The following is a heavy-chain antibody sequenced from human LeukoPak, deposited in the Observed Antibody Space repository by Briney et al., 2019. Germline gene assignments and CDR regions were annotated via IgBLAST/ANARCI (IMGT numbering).Heavy chain of an antibody. Sequence: PGGSLRLSCAASGFTVSDNYMSWVRQAPGKGLEWVSIIYSGGSTYYADSVKGRFTISRDSPQNTVYLQMNSLRAEDTAVYYCARDFRPFGYWGQGTLVTVSS. CDR3: ARDFRPFGY. V-gene: IGHV3-66*01. D-gene: IGHD3-3*01. CDR1: GFTVSDNY. J-gene: IGHJ4*02. CDR2: IYSGGST.